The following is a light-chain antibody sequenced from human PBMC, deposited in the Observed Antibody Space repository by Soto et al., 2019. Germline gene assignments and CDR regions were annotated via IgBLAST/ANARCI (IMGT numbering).Light chain of an antibody. J-gene: IGLJ2*01. V-gene: IGLV2-14*01. Sequence: QSALTQPASVSGSPGQSITISCTGTRSDVGGYNYVSWYQQHTGKAPKRMIYDVSNRPSGVSNRFSGSKSGNTASLTISGIQAEDEADYYCSSYTSSSTRVFGGGTQLTVL. CDR1: RSDVGGYNY. CDR3: SSYTSSSTRV. CDR2: DVS.